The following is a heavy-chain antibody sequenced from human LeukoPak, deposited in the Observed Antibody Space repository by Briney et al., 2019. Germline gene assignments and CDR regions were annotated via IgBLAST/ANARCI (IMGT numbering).Heavy chain of an antibody. Sequence: GGSLRLSCAASGFTFSSYAMSWVRQAPGKGLEWVSGISDTGGRTYSADSVQGRFTISKDSSKNTLYLQMSSLRAEDTAVYYCARYRNCGSDCYDAFDIWGQGTMVTVSS. CDR3: ARYRNCGSDCYDAFDI. J-gene: IGHJ3*02. CDR2: ISDTGGRT. V-gene: IGHV3-23*01. D-gene: IGHD2-21*02. CDR1: GFTFSSYA.